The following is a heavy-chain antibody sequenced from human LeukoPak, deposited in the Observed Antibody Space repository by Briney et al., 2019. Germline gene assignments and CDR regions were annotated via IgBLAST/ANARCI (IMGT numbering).Heavy chain of an antibody. J-gene: IGHJ6*03. D-gene: IGHD3-3*01. Sequence: SETLSLTCTVSGGSISSHYWSWIRQPPGKGLEWIGYIYYSGSTNYNPSLKSRVTISVDTSKNQFSLKLSSVTAADTAVYYCARDTSHYDFWSGYYYYYIDVWGKGTTVTVSS. V-gene: IGHV4-59*11. CDR3: ARDTSHYDFWSGYYYYYIDV. CDR2: IYYSGST. CDR1: GGSISSHY.